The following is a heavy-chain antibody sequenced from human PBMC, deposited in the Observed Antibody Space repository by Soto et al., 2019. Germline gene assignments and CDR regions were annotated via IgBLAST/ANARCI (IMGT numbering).Heavy chain of an antibody. J-gene: IGHJ4*02. D-gene: IGHD5-18*01. Sequence: ASVKVSCKASGYTFTSYYMHWVRQAPGQGLEWMGIINPSGGSTSYAQKFQGRVTMTRDTSTSTVYMELSSLRSEDTAVYYCARDRGASDSYDGHFDYWGQGTLVTVSS. V-gene: IGHV1-46*01. CDR1: GYTFTSYY. CDR3: ARDRGASDSYDGHFDY. CDR2: INPSGGST.